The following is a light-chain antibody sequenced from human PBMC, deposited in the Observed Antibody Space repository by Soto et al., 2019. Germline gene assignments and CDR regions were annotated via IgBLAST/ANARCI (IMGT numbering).Light chain of an antibody. CDR3: MQGTHWPIA. CDR1: QGISSY. CDR2: AAS. J-gene: IGKJ5*01. Sequence: AIRMTQSPSSFSASTGDRVTITCRASQGISSYLAWYQQKPGKAPKLLIYAASTLQSGVPDRFSASGAGTDFTLKISRVEAEDVGVYYCMQGTHWPIAFGQGTRLEIK. V-gene: IGKV1-8*01.